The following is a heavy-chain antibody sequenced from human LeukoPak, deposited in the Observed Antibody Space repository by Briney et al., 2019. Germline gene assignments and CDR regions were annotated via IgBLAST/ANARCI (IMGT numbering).Heavy chain of an antibody. CDR2: IYSGGST. V-gene: IGHV3-53*01. CDR1: GFTVSSNY. J-gene: IGHJ4*02. CDR3: ATEDRAVAGSFDY. Sequence: PGGSLRLSCAASGFTVSSNYMSWVRQAPGKGLEWVSVIYSGGSTYYADSVKGRFTISRDNAKNSLYLQMNSLRVEDTAVYYCATEDRAVAGSFDYWGQGTLVTVSS. D-gene: IGHD6-19*01.